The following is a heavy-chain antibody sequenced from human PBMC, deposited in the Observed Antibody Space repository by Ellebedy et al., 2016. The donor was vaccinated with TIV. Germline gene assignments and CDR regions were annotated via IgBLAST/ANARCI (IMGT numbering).Heavy chain of an antibody. Sequence: GESLKISXAASGFTFSSYGMHWVRQAPGKGLEWVAVIWYDGSNKYYADSVKGRFTISRDNSKNTLYLQMNSLRAEDTAVYYCARGTTGEGNWFNPWGQGTLVTVSS. V-gene: IGHV3-33*01. CDR1: GFTFSSYG. D-gene: IGHD1-7*01. CDR3: ARGTTGEGNWFNP. J-gene: IGHJ5*02. CDR2: IWYDGSNK.